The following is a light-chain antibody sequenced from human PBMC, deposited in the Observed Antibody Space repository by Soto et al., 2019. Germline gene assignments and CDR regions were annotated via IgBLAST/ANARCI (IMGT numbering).Light chain of an antibody. V-gene: IGKV1-39*01. Sequence: DIQMTQSPSSLSASVGDRVTITCRASQSISNYLKWYQQKPGKAPKLLIYAASSLQSGVPSRFSGSGSGTDFTLTISSLQPEDFATYYCQQSYSMWTFGQGTKVEVK. CDR2: AAS. CDR1: QSISNY. CDR3: QQSYSMWT. J-gene: IGKJ1*01.